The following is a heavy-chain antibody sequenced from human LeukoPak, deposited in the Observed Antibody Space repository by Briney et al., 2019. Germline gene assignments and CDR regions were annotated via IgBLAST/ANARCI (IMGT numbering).Heavy chain of an antibody. Sequence: PGGSLRLSCAASGFTFSSYGMHWVRQAPGKGLEWVAVISYDGSNKYYADSVKGRFTISRDNSKNTLYLQMNSLRAEGTAVYYCAWGPKYYDFWSGYSPLSYWGQGTLVTVSS. CDR2: ISYDGSNK. J-gene: IGHJ4*02. CDR3: AWGPKYYDFWSGYSPLSY. V-gene: IGHV3-30*03. CDR1: GFTFSSYG. D-gene: IGHD3-3*01.